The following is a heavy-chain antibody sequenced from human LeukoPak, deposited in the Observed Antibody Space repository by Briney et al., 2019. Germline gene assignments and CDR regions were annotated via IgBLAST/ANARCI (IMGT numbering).Heavy chain of an antibody. CDR2: LDTAGTTT. V-gene: IGHV3-74*01. CDR1: GFTFSTYW. D-gene: IGHD6-19*01. CDR3: ARVIYSGWVAHYWYFDL. J-gene: IGHJ2*01. Sequence: PGGSLRLSCAASGFTFSTYWMHWVRQAPGKGLVWVSRLDTAGTTTNYADSVRGRFTISRDNAKNTLYLQLNSLRAEDTAVYFCARVIYSGWVAHYWYFDLWGRGTLVTVSS.